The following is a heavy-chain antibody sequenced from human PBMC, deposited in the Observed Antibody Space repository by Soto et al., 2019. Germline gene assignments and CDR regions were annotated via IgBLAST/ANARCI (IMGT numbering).Heavy chain of an antibody. CDR3: ARWGTTGGFDL. Sequence: QVQLVESGGGVVQPGTSLRLSCAASGFRFKSFVMHWVRQAPGKGLEWVAFTSYDGNNKDYGDSVKGRFTVSRDNSQNTLHLQMDFLRPEDTALYYCARWGTTGGFDLWGQGTSVSVSS. CDR2: TSYDGNNK. V-gene: IGHV3-30*19. J-gene: IGHJ4*02. CDR1: GFRFKSFV. D-gene: IGHD3-16*01.